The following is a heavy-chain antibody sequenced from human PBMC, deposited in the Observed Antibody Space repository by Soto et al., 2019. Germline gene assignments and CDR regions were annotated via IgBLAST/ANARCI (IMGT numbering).Heavy chain of an antibody. CDR2: ISSTAGRTS. D-gene: IGHD3-10*01. V-gene: IGHV3-23*01. Sequence: PWGSLRFSCATSGFTFNTYPMTWVRQAPGKGLEWVSSISSTAGRTSSYADSVKGRFAISRDFSDNTVYLQMNNLRVDDTAVYFCAKGVLSFHYGMEVWGQGTTVTVSS. CDR1: GFTFNTYP. CDR3: AKGVLSFHYGMEV. J-gene: IGHJ6*02.